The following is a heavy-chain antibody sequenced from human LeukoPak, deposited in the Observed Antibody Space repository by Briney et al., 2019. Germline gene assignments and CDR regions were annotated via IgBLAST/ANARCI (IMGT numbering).Heavy chain of an antibody. J-gene: IGHJ4*02. CDR2: INHSGST. Sequence: PSETLSLTCAVYGGSFSGYYWSWIRQPPGKGLEWIGEINHSGSTNYNPSLKSRVTMSVDTSKNQFSLKLSSVTAADTAVYYCARDRYSSGWAFFDYWGQGTLGTVSS. V-gene: IGHV4-34*01. D-gene: IGHD6-25*01. CDR3: ARDRYSSGWAFFDY. CDR1: GGSFSGYY.